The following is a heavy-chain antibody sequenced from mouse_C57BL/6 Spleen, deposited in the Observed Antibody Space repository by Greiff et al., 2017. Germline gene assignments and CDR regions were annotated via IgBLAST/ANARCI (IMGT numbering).Heavy chain of an antibody. V-gene: IGHV1-15*01. CDR1: GYTFTDYE. D-gene: IGHD2-5*01. CDR2: IDPETGGT. J-gene: IGHJ1*03. Sequence: QVHVKQSGAELVRPGASVTLSCKASGYTFTDYEMHWVKQTPVHGLEWIGAIDPETGGTAYNQKFKGKAILTADKSSSTAYMELRSLTSEDSAVYYCTRSLSYYSNSDWYFDVWGTGTTVTVSS. CDR3: TRSLSYYSNSDWYFDV.